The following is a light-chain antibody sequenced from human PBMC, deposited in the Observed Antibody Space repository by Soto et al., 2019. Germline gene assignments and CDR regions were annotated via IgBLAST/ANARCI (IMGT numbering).Light chain of an antibody. J-gene: IGKJ5*01. CDR2: RTS. Sequence: EIVLTQSPGTLSLSPGERGNLSCRASQSVSSNYLAWYQQKPGQAPRLLIYRTSTRPAAIPDRFSGSGSGTDFTLTISRLEPEDFAVYYCQQYGSSPITFGQGTRLEIK. CDR3: QQYGSSPIT. V-gene: IGKV3-20*01. CDR1: QSVSSNY.